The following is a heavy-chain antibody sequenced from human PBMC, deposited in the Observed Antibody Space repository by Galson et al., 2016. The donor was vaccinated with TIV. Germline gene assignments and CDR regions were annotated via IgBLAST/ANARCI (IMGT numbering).Heavy chain of an antibody. J-gene: IGHJ3*02. D-gene: IGHD2-15*01. CDR3: ARDYSQVPRVLEM. CDR1: GGSISSYH. V-gene: IGHV4-59*01. CDR2: FYYSGTT. Sequence: SKTLSLTCTVSGGSISSYHWTWIRQTPAKGLEWIGHFYYSGTTTYNPSLRGRVSISADPSRNEFYLRMSSVTAADTAIYYCARDYSQVPRVLEMWGQGTVVT.